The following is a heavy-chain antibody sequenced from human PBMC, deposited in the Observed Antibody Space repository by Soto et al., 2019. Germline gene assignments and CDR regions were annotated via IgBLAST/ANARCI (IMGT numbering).Heavy chain of an antibody. CDR1: GYSFTNYW. CDR2: IDPRDSYT. V-gene: IGHV5-10-1*01. J-gene: IGHJ3*02. D-gene: IGHD4-17*01. CDR3: TRDLDYGGNSNSIDI. Sequence: GESLKISCKGSGYSFTNYWISWVRQMPGKGLEWMGRIDPRDSYTNYSPSFQGHVTISADKSITTAYLQWSSLEASDTAMYYCTRDLDYGGNSNSIDIWGQGTMVTVSS.